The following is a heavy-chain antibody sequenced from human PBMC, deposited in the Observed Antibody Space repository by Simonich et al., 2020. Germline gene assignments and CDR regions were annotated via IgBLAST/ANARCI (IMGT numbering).Heavy chain of an antibody. V-gene: IGHV4-59*01. CDR2: IYYSGST. CDR1: GASISSYY. D-gene: IGHD2-15*01. J-gene: IGHJ4*02. Sequence: QVQLQESGPGLVKPSETLSLTCTVSGASISSYYWSWIRQPPGKGLEWIGDIYYSGSTNYNPSLKSRVTISVDTSKNQFSLKLSSVTAADTAVYYCARGGLYFDYWGQGTLVTVSS. CDR3: ARGGLYFDY.